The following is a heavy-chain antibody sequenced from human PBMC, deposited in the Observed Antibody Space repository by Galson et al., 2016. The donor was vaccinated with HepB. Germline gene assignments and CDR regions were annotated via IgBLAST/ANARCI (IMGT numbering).Heavy chain of an antibody. V-gene: IGHV1-69*13. CDR1: GGTFSSYA. CDR2: IIPIFATT. CDR3: ATGEGRWLHFSGGFDF. Sequence: SVKVSCKASGGTFSSYAINWVRQAPGQGLEWMGGIIPIFATTNNAHKFQGRVTITADESTTTAYMELSSLKSDDTAVYYCATGEGRWLHFSGGFDFWERGTLVPVSS. D-gene: IGHD5-24*01. J-gene: IGHJ4*01.